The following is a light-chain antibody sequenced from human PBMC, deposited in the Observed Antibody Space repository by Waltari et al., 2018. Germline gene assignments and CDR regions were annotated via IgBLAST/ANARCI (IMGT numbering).Light chain of an antibody. Sequence: QSALTQPASVSGSPGQSITISCPGTSRDVGAYNYVSWYQQHPGKAPKLMIYDVSNRPSGVSNRFSGSKSGNTASLTISGLQAEDEADYYCSSYTSSSTWVFGGGTKLTVL. CDR3: SSYTSSSTWV. V-gene: IGLV2-14*03. CDR1: SRDVGAYNY. J-gene: IGLJ3*02. CDR2: DVS.